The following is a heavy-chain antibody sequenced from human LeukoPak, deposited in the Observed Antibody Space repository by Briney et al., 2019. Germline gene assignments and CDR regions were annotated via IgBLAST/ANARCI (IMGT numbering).Heavy chain of an antibody. V-gene: IGHV3-30*02. CDR3: ARARRWFGEIDY. Sequence: GGSLRLSCAASGFTFSSYGMHWVRHAPGKGLEWVAFIRYDGSNKYYADSVKGRFTISRDNSKNTLYLQMNSLRSEDTAVYYCARARRWFGEIDYWGQGTLVTVSS. J-gene: IGHJ4*02. D-gene: IGHD3-10*01. CDR1: GFTFSSYG. CDR2: IRYDGSNK.